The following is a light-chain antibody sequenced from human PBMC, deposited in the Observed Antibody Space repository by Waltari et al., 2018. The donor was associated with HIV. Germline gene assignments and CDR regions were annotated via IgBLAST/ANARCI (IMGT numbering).Light chain of an antibody. V-gene: IGLV1-47*01. J-gene: IGLJ2*01. Sequence: QYVLTQPPSASGTPGQRVTISCSGSTSNIGYNYVYWYQQFPGTAPKLLIYRNDQRPSGVPDRFSGSKSGNTASLTISGLQAEDEADYYCCSYAGSSRVFAGGTKLTVL. CDR1: TSNIGYNY. CDR3: CSYAGSSRV. CDR2: RND.